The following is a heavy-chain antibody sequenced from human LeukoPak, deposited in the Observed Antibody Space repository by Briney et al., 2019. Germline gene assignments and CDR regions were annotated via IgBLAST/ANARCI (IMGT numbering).Heavy chain of an antibody. D-gene: IGHD2-21*01. CDR1: GGTFSSYA. J-gene: IGHJ1*01. CDR3: ARDSSEFRSLIPH. Sequence: SVKVSCKASGGTFSSYAISWVRQAPGQGLEWMGGITPVFGTAHYAQQFQGRVTITADGSTSTAYLELSSLRSEDTAVYYCARDSSEFRSLIPHWGQGTLVTVSS. CDR2: ITPVFGTA. V-gene: IGHV1-69*13.